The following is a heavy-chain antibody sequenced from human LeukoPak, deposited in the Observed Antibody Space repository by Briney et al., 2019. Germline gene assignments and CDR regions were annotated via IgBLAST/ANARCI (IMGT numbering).Heavy chain of an antibody. CDR3: ARGPGGSSSSEDYYYYYYMDV. CDR1: GFTFSSYS. CDR2: ISSSSSYI. Sequence: GGSLRLSCAASGFTFSSYSMNWVRQVPGKGLEWVSSISSSSSYIYYADSVKGRFTISRDNAKNSLYLQMNSLRAEDTAVYYCARGPGGSSSSEDYYYYYYMDVWGKGTTVTVSS. D-gene: IGHD6-6*01. J-gene: IGHJ6*03. V-gene: IGHV3-21*01.